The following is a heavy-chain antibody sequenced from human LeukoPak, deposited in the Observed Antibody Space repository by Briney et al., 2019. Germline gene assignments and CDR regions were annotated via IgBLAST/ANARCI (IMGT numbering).Heavy chain of an antibody. CDR1: GFTFSSYS. CDR2: ISSSSSYI. Sequence: GGSLRLSCAASGFTFSSYSMNWVRQAPGKGLEWVSSISSSSSYIYYADSVKGRFTISRDNAKNSLYLQMNGLRAEDTAVYYCAREPRAPQPPLDYWGQGTLVTVSS. CDR3: AREPRAPQPPLDY. J-gene: IGHJ4*02. V-gene: IGHV3-21*01. D-gene: IGHD1-26*01.